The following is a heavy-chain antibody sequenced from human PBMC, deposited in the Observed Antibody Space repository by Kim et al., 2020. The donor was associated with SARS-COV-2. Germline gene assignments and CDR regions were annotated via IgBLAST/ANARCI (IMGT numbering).Heavy chain of an antibody. CDR2: IYYSGGT. J-gene: IGHJ4*02. V-gene: IGHV4-39*07. Sequence: SETLSLTCTVSGGSISSSSYYWGWIRQPPGKGLEWIGSIYYSGGTYYNPSLKSRVTISVDTSKNQFSLKLSSVTAADTAVYYCARGSVIAAAGTGGLLDYWGQGTLVTVSS. D-gene: IGHD6-13*01. CDR3: ARGSVIAAAGTGGLLDY. CDR1: GGSISSSSYY.